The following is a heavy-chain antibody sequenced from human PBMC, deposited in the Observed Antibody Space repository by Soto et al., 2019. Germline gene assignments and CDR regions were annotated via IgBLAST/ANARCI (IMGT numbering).Heavy chain of an antibody. D-gene: IGHD1-20*01. CDR1: GFTFNDYA. Sequence: DVQLVESGGGLVQPGRSLRLSCAASGFTFNDYAMHWVRQAPGKGLEWVSSISWNSGSIGYADSVRGRFTISRDNVKNSLYLQMNSLRPEDTAFYYCAKDASTFITGINYWGQGTLVTVSS. CDR2: ISWNSGSI. J-gene: IGHJ4*02. V-gene: IGHV3-9*01. CDR3: AKDASTFITGINY.